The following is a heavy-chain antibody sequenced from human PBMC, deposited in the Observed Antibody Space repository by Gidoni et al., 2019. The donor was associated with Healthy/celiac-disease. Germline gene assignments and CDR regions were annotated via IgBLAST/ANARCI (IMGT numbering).Heavy chain of an antibody. Sequence: QITLKESGPTLVTPTQTVTLTCTFSAFSLSPSGVGWGWKRQPPGMALEWLALMYWNADKRYSPSLKGRLTITKDTSKNQVVLTMTNIDPVDTATYYWAHRKSIAARSTYFVYWGQGTLVTVSS. CDR2: MYWNADK. J-gene: IGHJ4*02. CDR3: AHRKSIAARSTYFVY. CDR1: AFSLSPSGVG. D-gene: IGHD6-6*01. V-gene: IGHV2-5*01.